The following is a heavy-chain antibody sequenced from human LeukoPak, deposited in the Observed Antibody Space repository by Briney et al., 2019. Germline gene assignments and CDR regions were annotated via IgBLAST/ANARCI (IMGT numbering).Heavy chain of an antibody. CDR1: GGSISSGGYY. D-gene: IGHD6-19*01. Sequence: SETLSLTCTVSGGSISSGGYYWSWIRQDPGKGLEWIGYIYYSGSTYYNPSLKSRVTISVDTSKNQFSLKLSSVTAADTAVYYCARGGSSGWGKAFDIWGQGTMVTVSS. CDR3: ARGGSSGWGKAFDI. CDR2: IYYSGST. V-gene: IGHV4-31*03. J-gene: IGHJ3*02.